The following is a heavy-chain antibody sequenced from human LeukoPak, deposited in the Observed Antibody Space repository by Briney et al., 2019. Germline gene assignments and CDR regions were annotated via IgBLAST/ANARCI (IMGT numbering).Heavy chain of an antibody. CDR3: AKETEYSSGWYGYFDY. V-gene: IGHV3-23*01. CDR2: ISGSGGST. CDR1: GFTFSSYA. D-gene: IGHD6-19*01. J-gene: IGHJ4*02. Sequence: GGSLRLSCAASGFTFSSYAMSWVRQAPGKGLEWVSAISGSGGSTYYADSVKGRFTISRDNSKNTLYLQMNSLRTEDTAVYYCAKETEYSSGWYGYFDYWGQGTLVTVSS.